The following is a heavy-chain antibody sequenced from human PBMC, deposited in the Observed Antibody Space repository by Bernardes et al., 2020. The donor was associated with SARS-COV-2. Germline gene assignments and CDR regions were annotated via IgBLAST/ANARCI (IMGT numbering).Heavy chain of an antibody. CDR1: GFSFNNYG. Sequence: GGSLRLSRAASGFSFNNYGMHWVRQAPGKGLEWVAFISYEGSKKYYLDSLMGRFIISRDFSKNTLYLQMNSLRDDDTAVYYCVKRRAIFELWAGNFDFWGQGTLVTVSS. J-gene: IGHJ4*02. CDR3: VKRRAIFELWAGNFDF. CDR2: ISYEGSKK. V-gene: IGHV3-30*18. D-gene: IGHD3-10*02.